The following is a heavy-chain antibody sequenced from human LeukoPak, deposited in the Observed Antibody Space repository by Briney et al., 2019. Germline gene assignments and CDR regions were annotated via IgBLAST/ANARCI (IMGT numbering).Heavy chain of an antibody. Sequence: GGSLRLSCAASGFTFSSNDMNWVRQAPGKGLEWVAFIRYDGSNKYYADSVKGRFTIPRDNSKNTLYLQMNSLRAEDTAVYYCARVTYYYGSGSYSADYWGQGTLVTVSS. J-gene: IGHJ4*02. V-gene: IGHV3-30*02. CDR2: IRYDGSNK. CDR1: GFTFSSND. D-gene: IGHD3-10*01. CDR3: ARVTYYYGSGSYSADY.